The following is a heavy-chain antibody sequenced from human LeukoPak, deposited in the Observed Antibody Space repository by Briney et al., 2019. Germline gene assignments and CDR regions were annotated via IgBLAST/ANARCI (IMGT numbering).Heavy chain of an antibody. CDR3: AREVWGSIDY. Sequence: SETLSLTCTVSGGSISSYYWSWIRQPPGKGLEWIGYIYYSGSTNYNPSLKSRVTISVDTSKNQFSLKLGSVTAADTAAYYCAREVWGSIDYWGQGTLVTVSS. D-gene: IGHD3-16*01. CDR2: IYYSGST. J-gene: IGHJ4*02. V-gene: IGHV4-59*01. CDR1: GGSISSYY.